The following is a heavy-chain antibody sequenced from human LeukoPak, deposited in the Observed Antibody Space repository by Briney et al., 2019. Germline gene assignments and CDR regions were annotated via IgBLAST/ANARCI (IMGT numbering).Heavy chain of an antibody. D-gene: IGHD1-26*01. CDR1: GFTFSIYG. CDR2: IRYDGSNN. CDR3: AKGEGYYYYMDV. V-gene: IGHV3-30*02. Sequence: GGSLRLFCAASGFTFSIYGMHWVRQAPGKGLEWVAFIRYDGSNNYYADSVRGRFTISRDNSKNMLFLQMDSLRAEDTAVYFCAKGEGYYYYMDVWGKGTTVTVSS. J-gene: IGHJ6*03.